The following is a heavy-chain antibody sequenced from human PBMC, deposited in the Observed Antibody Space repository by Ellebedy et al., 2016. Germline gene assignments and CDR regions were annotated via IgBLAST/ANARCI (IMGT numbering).Heavy chain of an antibody. J-gene: IGHJ4*02. Sequence: WGSLRLSCAASGITVSTNYMSWVRQAPGRGLEWVSIIYSGGGTYYADSVKGRFTISRDNSKNTLYLQMNSLRAEDTAVYYCASRPNGDFHFLDYWGQGTLVTVSS. CDR2: IYSGGGT. CDR1: GITVSTNY. D-gene: IGHD4-17*01. V-gene: IGHV3-66*01. CDR3: ASRPNGDFHFLDY.